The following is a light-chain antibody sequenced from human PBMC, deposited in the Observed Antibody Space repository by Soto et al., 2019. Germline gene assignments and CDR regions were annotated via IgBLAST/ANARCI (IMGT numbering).Light chain of an antibody. V-gene: IGKV3-11*01. J-gene: IGKJ1*01. CDR3: QQRHMWPIT. CDR1: QSFRGL. Sequence: TQSPVTLSLSTWERSTLCFRASQSFRGLLAWYQQKPGQAPRLLIYDAYNRATGIPPRFSGSGSGTDFTLTISSLEPEDSAVYYCQQRHMWPITFGQGTKVDIK. CDR2: DAY.